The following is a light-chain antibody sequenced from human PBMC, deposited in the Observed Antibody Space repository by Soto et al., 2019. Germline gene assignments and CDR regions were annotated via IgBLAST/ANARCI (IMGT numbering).Light chain of an antibody. CDR2: GAS. V-gene: IGKV3-20*01. CDR3: QQYGRSPLT. J-gene: IGKJ4*01. CDR1: QSISSSY. Sequence: EIVLTQSPGTLSLSPGERATLSCRASQSISSSYLAWYQQKPGQAPRLLIYGASTSATGIPDRFSGSGSGTDFTFTISRLESEDFAVYFYQQYGRSPLTFGGGTKVEIK.